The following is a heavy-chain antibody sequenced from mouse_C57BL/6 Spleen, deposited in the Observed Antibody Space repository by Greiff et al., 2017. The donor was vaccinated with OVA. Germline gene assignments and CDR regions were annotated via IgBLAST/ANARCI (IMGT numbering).Heavy chain of an antibody. CDR3: ARSLVVYYYGMSYPYFDY. CDR1: GYTFTSYW. J-gene: IGHJ2*01. CDR2: IHPNSGST. Sequence: QVQLQQPGAELVKPGASVKLSCKASGYTFTSYWMHWVKQRPGQGLEWIGMIHPNSGSTTYNETFKSKATLTVDNSSSTAYMQRSSLTSEDSAVYYCARSLVVYYYGMSYPYFDYWGQGTTLTVSS. V-gene: IGHV1-64*01. D-gene: IGHD1-1*01.